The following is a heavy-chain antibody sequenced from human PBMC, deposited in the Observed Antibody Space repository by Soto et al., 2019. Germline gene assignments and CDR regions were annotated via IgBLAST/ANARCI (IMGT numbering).Heavy chain of an antibody. J-gene: IGHJ6*02. Sequence: SETLSLTCSVSGGSVSSSTYVWSWIRQSPGEGLEWIGFIYNNGRNNYNPSLKSRVIISLDTAENQNSLKLNSVTAAETALEHCASGHLTAGTVRAGTWGLYYSYGRDIWGQGTTVTGAS. CDR2: IYNNGRN. CDR3: ASGHLTAGTVRAGTWGLYYSYGRDI. V-gene: IGHV4-61*01. CDR1: GGSVSSSTYV. D-gene: IGHD4-4*01.